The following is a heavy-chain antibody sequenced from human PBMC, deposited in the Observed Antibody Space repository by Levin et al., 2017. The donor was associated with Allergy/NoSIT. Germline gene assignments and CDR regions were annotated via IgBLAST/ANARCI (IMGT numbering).Heavy chain of an antibody. J-gene: IGHJ4*02. CDR1: RSTFSTYG. V-gene: IGHV3-23*01. D-gene: IGHD4-11*01. Sequence: GESLKISCAASRSTFSTYGMSWVRQAPGKGPDWVATITDTGAATYYPDSVRGRFTISRDNSKNTPYLPMNSLRVEDTAIYYCAKDSSNSWFDYWGRGTLVTVSS. CDR2: ITDTGAAT. CDR3: AKDSSNSWFDY.